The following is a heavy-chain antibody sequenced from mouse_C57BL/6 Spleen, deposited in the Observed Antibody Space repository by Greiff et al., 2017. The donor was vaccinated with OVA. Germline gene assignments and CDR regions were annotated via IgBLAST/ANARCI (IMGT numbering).Heavy chain of an antibody. CDR2: VYPYNGGT. Sequence: EVKLVESGPVLVKPGPSVKISCKASGFTFTDYYMHWVKQSHGKSLEWIGLVYPYNGGTSYNQKFKGKATLTVDTSSSTAYMELNSLTSEDSAVYYCARARSTVVAPFAYWGQGTLVTVSA. CDR3: ARARSTVVAPFAY. CDR1: GFTFTDYY. D-gene: IGHD1-1*01. J-gene: IGHJ3*01. V-gene: IGHV1-36*01.